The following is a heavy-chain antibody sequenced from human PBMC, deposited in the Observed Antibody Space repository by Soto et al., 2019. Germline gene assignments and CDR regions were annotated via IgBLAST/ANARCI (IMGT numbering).Heavy chain of an antibody. CDR2: ISSRGDRT. D-gene: IGHD5-18*01. J-gene: IGHJ6*02. CDR1: GFTFSRYA. CDR3: AKETGYSYGFQPNALDV. V-gene: IGHV3-23*01. Sequence: QPGGSLRLSCAGSGFTFSRYAMNWVRQAPGKGLEWVSIISSRGDRTSYAESVKGRFTISGDDSKNTLFLHMNSLGAEDTAVYYCAKETGYSYGFQPNALDVWGQGTTVTVSS.